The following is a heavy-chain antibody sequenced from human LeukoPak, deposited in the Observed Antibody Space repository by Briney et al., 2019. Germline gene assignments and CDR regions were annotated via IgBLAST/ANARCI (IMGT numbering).Heavy chain of an antibody. V-gene: IGHV1-8*03. CDR2: MNPNSGNT. Sequence: ASVKVSCKASGYTFTSYDINWVRQATGQGLEWMEWMNPNSGNTGYAQKFQGRVTITGNTSISTAYMELSSLRSEDTAVYYCAMSIAVAGHFDYWGQGTLVTVSS. J-gene: IGHJ4*02. CDR3: AMSIAVAGHFDY. CDR1: GYTFTSYD. D-gene: IGHD6-19*01.